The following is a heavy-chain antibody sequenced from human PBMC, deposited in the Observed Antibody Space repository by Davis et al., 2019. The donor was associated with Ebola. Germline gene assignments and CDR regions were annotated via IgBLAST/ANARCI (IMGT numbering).Heavy chain of an antibody. V-gene: IGHV3-15*01. CDR1: RLPFSNAW. CDR3: TTSGIWGHDY. Sequence: PGGSLRLSFAASRLPFSNAWMSWVRQTPRKRPEWVGRIKTKTEGGTTDYAAPVKGRFTISREDSKTTLYLQMNSLKTEDTAVYYCTTSGIWGHDYCGQGTLVNVYS. CDR2: IKTKTEGGTT. D-gene: IGHD3-16*01. J-gene: IGHJ4*01.